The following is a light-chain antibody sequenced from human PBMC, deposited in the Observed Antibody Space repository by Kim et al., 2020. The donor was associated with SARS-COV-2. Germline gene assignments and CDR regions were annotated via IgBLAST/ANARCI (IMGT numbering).Light chain of an antibody. V-gene: IGKV3-11*01. CDR2: AAS. J-gene: IGKJ4*01. CDR3: QQRRSWPLT. Sequence: SLSPGERATLSCRASQSVSSYLAWYQQKPGQAPRLLIYAASNRATGIPARFSGSGSGTDFTLTIASLEPEDFAVYYCQQRRSWPLTFGGGTKLEI. CDR1: QSVSSY.